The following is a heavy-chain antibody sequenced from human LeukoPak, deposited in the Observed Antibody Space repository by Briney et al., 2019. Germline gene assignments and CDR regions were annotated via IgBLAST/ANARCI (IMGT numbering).Heavy chain of an antibody. CDR1: GGSISNYF. D-gene: IGHD3-22*01. J-gene: IGHJ4*02. V-gene: IGHV4-4*07. CDR2: IYTSGST. Sequence: SETLSLTCTVSGGSISNYFWSWIRQPAGKGLEWIGRIYTSGSTNYNPSLKSRVTMSVDTSKNQFSLKLSSVTAADTAVYYCARGAAATNYDSSGLFDYWGQGTLVTVSS. CDR3: ARGAAATNYDSSGLFDY.